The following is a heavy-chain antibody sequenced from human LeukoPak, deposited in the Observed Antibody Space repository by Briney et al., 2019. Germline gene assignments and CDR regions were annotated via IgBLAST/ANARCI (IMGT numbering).Heavy chain of an antibody. J-gene: IGHJ3*02. D-gene: IGHD4-17*01. CDR1: GFTFSSDA. Sequence: GGSLRLSCAASGFTFSSDAMTWVRQAPGKGLEWVSSISGSGDSTYYADSVKGRFTISRDNSKNTLYLQMNSLRAEDTAVYYCAKDLRSSPIAFHIWGQGTMVTVSS. CDR3: AKDLRSSPIAFHI. V-gene: IGHV3-23*01. CDR2: ISGSGDST.